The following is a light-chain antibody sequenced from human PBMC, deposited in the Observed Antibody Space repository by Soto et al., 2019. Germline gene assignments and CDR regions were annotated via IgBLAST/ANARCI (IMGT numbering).Light chain of an antibody. CDR1: SSDVGSYNL. Sequence: QSVLPQPASVSGSPGQSITISCTGTSSDVGSYNLVSWYQQHPGKAPKLMIYEVSKRPSGVSNRFSGSKSGNTASLTISGLQAEDEADYYCCSYAGSSTFVFGTGTKLTVL. J-gene: IGLJ1*01. CDR3: CSYAGSSTFV. V-gene: IGLV2-23*02. CDR2: EVS.